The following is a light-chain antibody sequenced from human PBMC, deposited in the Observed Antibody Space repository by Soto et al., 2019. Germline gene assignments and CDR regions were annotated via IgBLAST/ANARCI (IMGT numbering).Light chain of an antibody. J-gene: IGKJ4*01. Sequence: EIVMTQSPATLSVSPGERATLSCRASQSVSYNLAWYQQKPGQGPRLLIYGAFTRATGIPARFSVSGSGTEFTLTISSLKSEDFAVYYCQQYKNWPPLTFGGGTKVEIK. CDR1: QSVSYN. V-gene: IGKV3-15*01. CDR2: GAF. CDR3: QQYKNWPPLT.